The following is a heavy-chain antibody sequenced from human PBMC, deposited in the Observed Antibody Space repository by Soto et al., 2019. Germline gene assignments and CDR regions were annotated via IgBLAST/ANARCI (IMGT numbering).Heavy chain of an antibody. V-gene: IGHV2-26*01. CDR1: GFSLSNSRMG. Sequence: QVTLKESGPVLVKPTETLTLTCTVSGFSLSNSRMGVSRIRQPPGKALEWLAHIFSNDEKAYSTSLKSRLTISKDTSKSQVILTMTNMDPVDTATYFCARSLGGQTLWFDPWGQVTLVTVSS. CDR2: IFSNDEK. CDR3: ARSLGGQTLWFDP. J-gene: IGHJ5*02.